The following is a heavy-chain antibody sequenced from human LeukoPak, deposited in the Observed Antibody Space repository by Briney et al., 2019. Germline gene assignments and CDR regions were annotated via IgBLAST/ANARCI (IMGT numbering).Heavy chain of an antibody. D-gene: IGHD2-2*01. Sequence: PSETLSLTCTVSGGPASSASHYWSWIRQPPGKGLEWIGFGFYSGSTYYNPSLKSRVSISVDTSKNQFSLKLSSVTAADTAIYYCVSDRGYCVSYSCYHFAYWGQGTLVTVSS. CDR1: GGPASSASHY. J-gene: IGHJ4*02. CDR2: GFYSGST. V-gene: IGHV4-61*01. CDR3: VSDRGYCVSYSCYHFAY.